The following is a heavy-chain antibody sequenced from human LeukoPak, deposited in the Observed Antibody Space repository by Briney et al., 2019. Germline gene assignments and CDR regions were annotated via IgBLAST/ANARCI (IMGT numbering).Heavy chain of an antibody. D-gene: IGHD3-22*01. CDR1: GGSISSSSYY. J-gene: IGHJ4*02. Sequence: SETLSLPCTVSGGSISSSSYYWGWIRQPPGKGLEWIGSIYYSGSTYYNPSLKSRVTISVDTSKNQFSLKLSSVTAADTAVYYCSRHYTYYDSSGYLYWGQGTLVTVSS. V-gene: IGHV4-39*01. CDR3: SRHYTYYDSSGYLY. CDR2: IYYSGST.